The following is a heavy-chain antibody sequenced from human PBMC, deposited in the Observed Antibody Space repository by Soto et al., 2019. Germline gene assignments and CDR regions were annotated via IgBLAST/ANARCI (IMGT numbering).Heavy chain of an antibody. V-gene: IGHV3-21*06. Sequence: GSLRLSCAASGFTLRTYTMNWVRQAPGKGLEWVSSISISSSDRYYADLVRGRFTISRDNAKNALYLQMNSLRADDTAVYFCVRGMNPLFGGQGTLVTVSS. CDR2: ISISSSDR. CDR1: GFTLRTYT. CDR3: VRGMNPLF. J-gene: IGHJ4*01.